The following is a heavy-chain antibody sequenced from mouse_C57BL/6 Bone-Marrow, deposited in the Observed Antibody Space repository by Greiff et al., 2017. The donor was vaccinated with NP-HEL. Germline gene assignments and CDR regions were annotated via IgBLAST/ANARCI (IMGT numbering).Heavy chain of an antibody. CDR1: GYTFTDYY. D-gene: IGHD2-2*01. Sequence: VQLQQSGPELVKPGASVKISCKASGYTFTDYYMNWVKQSHGKSLEWIGDINPNNGGTSYNQKFKGKATLTVDKSSSTAYMELRSLTSEDSAVYYCARQDMVTTGYYYAMDYWGQGTSVTVSS. V-gene: IGHV1-26*01. CDR2: INPNNGGT. J-gene: IGHJ4*01. CDR3: ARQDMVTTGYYYAMDY.